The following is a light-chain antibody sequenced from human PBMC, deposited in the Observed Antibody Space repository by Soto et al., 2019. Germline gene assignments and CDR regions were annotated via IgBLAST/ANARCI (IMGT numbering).Light chain of an antibody. CDR1: RSNIGAGYD. J-gene: IGLJ3*02. V-gene: IGLV1-40*01. CDR3: QSYDSSLSDWV. Sequence: QSVLTQPPSVSGAPGQRVTISGTGSRSNIGAGYDVHWYQQLPGTAPKLLIYGNSNRPSGVPDRFSGSKSATSPSLAISGLRAEDEGDYYCQSYDSSLSDWVFGGGTKVTVL. CDR2: GNS.